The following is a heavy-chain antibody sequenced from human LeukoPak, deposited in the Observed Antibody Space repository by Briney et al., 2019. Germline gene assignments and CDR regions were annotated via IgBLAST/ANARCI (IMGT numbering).Heavy chain of an antibody. CDR1: GFTFSSYA. Sequence: GGSLRLSCAASGFTFSSYAMHWVRQAPGKGLEWVAVISYDGSNKYYADSVKGRFTISRDNFKNTLYLQMNSLRAEDTAVYYCARRAAAGTGLDYHYYGMDVWGKGTTVTVSS. CDR3: ARRAAAGTGLDYHYYGMDV. D-gene: IGHD6-13*01. V-gene: IGHV3-30*04. CDR2: ISYDGSNK. J-gene: IGHJ6*04.